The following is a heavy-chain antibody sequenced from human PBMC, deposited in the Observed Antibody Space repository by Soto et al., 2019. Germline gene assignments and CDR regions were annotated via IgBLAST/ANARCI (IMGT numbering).Heavy chain of an antibody. V-gene: IGHV3-23*01. CDR1: GFTFSSYA. Sequence: GGSLRLSCAASGFTFSSYAMSWVRQAPGKGLEWVSAISGSGGSTYYADSVKGRFTISRDNSKNTLYLQMNSLRAEDTAVYYCAKRSQYYDSSGYYHLDYWGQGTLVTVSS. CDR2: ISGSGGST. J-gene: IGHJ4*02. D-gene: IGHD3-22*01. CDR3: AKRSQYYDSSGYYHLDY.